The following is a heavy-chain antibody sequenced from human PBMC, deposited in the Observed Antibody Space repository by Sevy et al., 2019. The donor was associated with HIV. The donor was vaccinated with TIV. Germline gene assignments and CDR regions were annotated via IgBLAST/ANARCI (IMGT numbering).Heavy chain of an antibody. CDR1: GFTFGDYC. Sequence: GGSLRLSCTASGFTFGDYCMSWVRQAPGKGLEWVAFLKSDVYGGTVDHAASVRGRFVISRDNSKTIAYLQMNDLKTAATGVYSCTRWKAAQSIFDYWGQRPLVTVSS. CDR2: LKSDVYGGTV. CDR3: TRWKAAQSIFDY. V-gene: IGHV3-49*04. J-gene: IGHJ4*02. D-gene: IGHD6-13*01.